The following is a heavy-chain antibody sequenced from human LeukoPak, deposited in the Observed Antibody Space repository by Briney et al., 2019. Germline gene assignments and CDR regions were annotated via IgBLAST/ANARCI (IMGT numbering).Heavy chain of an antibody. V-gene: IGHV3-48*01. Sequence: PGGSLRLSCAASGFTFSSYSMNWVRQAPGKGLEWVSYINSSSSTIYYADSVKGRFPISRDNSKNTLYLQMNSLRADDTAVYYCARDYSSRSYGGGFDYWGQGTLVTVSS. D-gene: IGHD1-26*01. CDR1: GFTFSSYS. CDR3: ARDYSSRSYGGGFDY. J-gene: IGHJ4*02. CDR2: INSSSSTI.